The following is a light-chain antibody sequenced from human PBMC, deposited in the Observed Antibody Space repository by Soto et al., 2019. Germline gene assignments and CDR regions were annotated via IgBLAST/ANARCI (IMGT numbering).Light chain of an antibody. CDR1: QGISSE. V-gene: IGKV3-15*01. Sequence: EIVMTQSPATLSLSPGERAALSCRASQGISSELAWYQQKPGQPPRLLIYGASTRATGVPARFTGNGSGSDFTLTISGLQSEDFAVYYCQQGHNWPLTFGQGTRLEI. J-gene: IGKJ2*01. CDR3: QQGHNWPLT. CDR2: GAS.